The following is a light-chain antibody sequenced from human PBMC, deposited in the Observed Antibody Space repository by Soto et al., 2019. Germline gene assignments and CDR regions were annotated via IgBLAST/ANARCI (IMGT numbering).Light chain of an antibody. CDR1: SSDVGGYNY. CDR2: DVS. Sequence: QSALTQPPSASGSPGQSVAISCTGTSSDVGGYNYVSWYQQLPGKAPKLMIYDVSKRPSGVPDRFSGSKSGNSASLTVSGLQAADEAASYSNSYTGTHIVFGTGTKVTV. J-gene: IGLJ1*01. CDR3: NSYTGTHIV. V-gene: IGLV2-8*01.